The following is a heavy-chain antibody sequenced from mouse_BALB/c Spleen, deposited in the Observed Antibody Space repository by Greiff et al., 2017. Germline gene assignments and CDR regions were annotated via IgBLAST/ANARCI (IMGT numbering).Heavy chain of an antibody. V-gene: IGHV5-17*02. CDR1: GFTFSSFG. J-gene: IGHJ4*01. Sequence: DVQLVESGGGLVQPGGSRKLSCAASGFTFSSFGMHWVRQAPGKGLEWVAYISSGGSTIYYADTVKGRCTISRANPKNTLFLQMPRLRSEDTAMYYCERRGRKYAMGYWGQGTSVTVSS. CDR2: ISSGGSTI. CDR3: ERRGRKYAMGY.